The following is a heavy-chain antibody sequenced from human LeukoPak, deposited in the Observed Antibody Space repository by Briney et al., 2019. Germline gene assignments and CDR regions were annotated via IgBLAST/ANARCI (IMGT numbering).Heavy chain of an antibody. CDR2: ISYDGSNK. CDR3: ARGSMVRGVIRTPYDY. CDR1: GFTFSSYG. D-gene: IGHD3-10*01. Sequence: GGSLRLSCAASGFTFSSYGMHWVRQAPGKGLEWVAVISYDGSNKYYADSVKGRFTISRDNSKNTLYLQMNSLRAEDTAVYYCARGSMVRGVIRTPYDYWGQGTLVTVSS. J-gene: IGHJ4*02. V-gene: IGHV3-30*03.